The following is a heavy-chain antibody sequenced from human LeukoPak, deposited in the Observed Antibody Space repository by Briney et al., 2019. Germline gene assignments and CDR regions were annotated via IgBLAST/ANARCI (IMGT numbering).Heavy chain of an antibody. D-gene: IGHD5-12*01. J-gene: IGHJ6*02. CDR2: IYYSGST. CDR1: GGSISSGGYY. Sequence: PSQTLSLTCTVSGGSISSGGYYWSWSRQHPGKGLEWIGYIYYSGSTYYNPSLKSRVTISVDTSKNQFSLKLSSVTAADTAVYYCAREGGYDDYYYGMDVWGQGTTVTVSS. CDR3: AREGGYDDYYYGMDV. V-gene: IGHV4-31*03.